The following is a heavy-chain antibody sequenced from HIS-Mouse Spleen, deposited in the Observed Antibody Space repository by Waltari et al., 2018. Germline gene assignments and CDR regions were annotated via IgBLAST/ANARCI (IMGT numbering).Heavy chain of an antibody. J-gene: IGHJ4*02. CDR3: ARGYSSSEDY. CDR1: GFTFRSYS. Sequence: ELQMVESGGGLVKPGGALRLSCAASGFTFRSYSMNWVRQAPGRALEWVSSVSSSSSYRSHADSVKGRFTNSRDNAKNSLYLRMSSMRAEETAVYYCARGYSSSEDYWGQGTLVTVSS. V-gene: IGHV3-21*01. D-gene: IGHD6-13*01. CDR2: VSSSSSYR.